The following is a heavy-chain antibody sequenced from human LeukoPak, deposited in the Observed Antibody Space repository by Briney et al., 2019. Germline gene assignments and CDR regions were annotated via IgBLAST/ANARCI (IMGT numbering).Heavy chain of an antibody. CDR1: GASISSYY. CDR2: IYYSGST. V-gene: IGHV4-59*01. Sequence: PSETLSLTCTVSGASISSYYWSWIRQPPGKGLEWIGYIYYSGSTNYNPSLKSRVTISVETSENQFSLKLSSVTAADTAVYYCARVTGYMIEDYFDYWGQGTLVTVSS. D-gene: IGHD3-22*01. J-gene: IGHJ4*02. CDR3: ARVTGYMIEDYFDY.